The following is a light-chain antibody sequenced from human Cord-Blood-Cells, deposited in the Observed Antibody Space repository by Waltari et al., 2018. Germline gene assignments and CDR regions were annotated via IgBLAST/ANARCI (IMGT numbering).Light chain of an antibody. CDR2: DVS. V-gene: IGLV2-11*01. Sequence: QSALTQPRSVSGSPGQPVTISCTGTSSDVGGYNDVSWYQQHPGKAPKLMIYDVSKRPSGVPDRFSGSKSGNTASLTISGLQAEDEADYYCCSYAGSYVFGTGTKVTVL. J-gene: IGLJ1*01. CDR1: SSDVGGYND. CDR3: CSYAGSYV.